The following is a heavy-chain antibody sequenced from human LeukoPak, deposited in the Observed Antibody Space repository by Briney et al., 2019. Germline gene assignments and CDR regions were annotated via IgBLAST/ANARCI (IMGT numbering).Heavy chain of an antibody. CDR3: ARGGRIVGATTFGY. D-gene: IGHD1-26*01. J-gene: IGHJ4*02. CDR2: IYYSGST. Sequence: SETLSLTCTVSGGSISSYYWSWIRQPPGKGLEWIEYIYYSGSTNYNPSLKSRVTISVDTSKNQFSLKLSSVTAADTAVYYCARGGRIVGATTFGYWGQGTLVTVSS. V-gene: IGHV4-59*01. CDR1: GGSISSYY.